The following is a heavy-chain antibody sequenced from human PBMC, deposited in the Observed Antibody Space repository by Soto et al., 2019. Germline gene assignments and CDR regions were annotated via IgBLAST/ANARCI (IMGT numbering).Heavy chain of an antibody. CDR2: ISAYNGNT. D-gene: IGHD1-26*01. CDR1: GYTFTSYG. V-gene: IGHV1-18*01. Sequence: ASVKVSCKASGYTFTSYGISWVRQAPGQGLEWMGWISAYNGNTNYAQKLQGRVTMTTDTSTSTAYMELRSLRSDDTAVYYCARESFIVGATFFDYWGQGTLVTVSS. CDR3: ARESFIVGATFFDY. J-gene: IGHJ4*02.